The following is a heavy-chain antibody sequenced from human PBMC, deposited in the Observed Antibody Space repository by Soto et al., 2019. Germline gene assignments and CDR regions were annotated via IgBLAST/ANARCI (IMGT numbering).Heavy chain of an antibody. D-gene: IGHD3-10*01. CDR1: GGSISSYY. V-gene: IGHV4-59*08. CDR2: IYYSGST. J-gene: IGHJ6*02. CDR3: ARQAWFGEPPYGMDV. Sequence: QVQLQESGPGLVKPSETLSLTCTVSGGSISSYYWSWIRQPPGKGLEWIGYIYYSGSTNYNPSLMSRVTISVDTSKNQFSLKLSSVTAADTAVYYCARQAWFGEPPYGMDVWGQGTTVTVSS.